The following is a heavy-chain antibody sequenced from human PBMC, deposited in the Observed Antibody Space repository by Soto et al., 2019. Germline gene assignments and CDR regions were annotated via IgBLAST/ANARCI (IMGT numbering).Heavy chain of an antibody. Sequence: QVQLVQSGAEVKKPGASVKVSCKASGYTFTSYYISWVRQAPGQGLERMGWISAYNGNTNYAQKLQGRVTMTTDTTTSTAYMELTSLSTDDTAVDYCARDSPPPREWGQGTVVTVSS. J-gene: IGHJ4*02. CDR3: ARDSPPPRE. CDR2: ISAYNGNT. V-gene: IGHV1-18*01. CDR1: GYTFTSYY.